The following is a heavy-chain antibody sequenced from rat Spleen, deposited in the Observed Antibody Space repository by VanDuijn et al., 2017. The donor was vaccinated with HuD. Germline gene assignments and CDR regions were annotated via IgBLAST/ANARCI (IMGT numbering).Heavy chain of an antibody. D-gene: IGHD1-11*01. J-gene: IGHJ3*01. CDR2: ISSGGDNT. V-gene: IGHV5S13*01. CDR1: GFTFSDYD. Sequence: EVQLVESGGGLVQPGRSLKLSCTASGFTFSDYDMAWVRQAPTKGLEWIASISSGGDNTYYRDSVKVRFTISRDNAKSTQYLQLDSLRSEDTATYYCARHGGLRNWFAYWGQGTLVTVSS. CDR3: ARHGGLRNWFAY.